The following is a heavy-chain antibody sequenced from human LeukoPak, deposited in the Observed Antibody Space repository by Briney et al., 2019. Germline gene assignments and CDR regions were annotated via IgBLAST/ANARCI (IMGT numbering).Heavy chain of an antibody. Sequence: QTGGSLRLSCAASGFTFSSYALTWVRQAPGKGLEWVSAISGSGGTTYYADSVKGRFTISRDNSKNTLNLQMNSLRVEDTAVYYCAKDRSSGWHTYGTDAWGQGTTVTVSS. CDR2: ISGSGGTT. J-gene: IGHJ6*02. V-gene: IGHV3-23*01. CDR1: GFTFSSYA. CDR3: AKDRSSGWHTYGTDA. D-gene: IGHD6-19*01.